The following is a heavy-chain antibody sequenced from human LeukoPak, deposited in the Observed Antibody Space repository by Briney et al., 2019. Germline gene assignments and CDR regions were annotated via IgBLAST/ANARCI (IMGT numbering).Heavy chain of an antibody. CDR3: ARDWIRNIVVVPAASAWFDP. CDR2: ISAYNGNT. Sequence: ASVKVSCKASGYTFTSYGISWVRQAPGQGLEWMGWISAYNGNTNYAQKLQDRVTMTTDTSTSTAYMELRSLRSDDTAVYYCARDWIRNIVVVPAASAWFDPWGQGTLVTVSS. CDR1: GYTFTSYG. J-gene: IGHJ5*02. D-gene: IGHD2-2*01. V-gene: IGHV1-18*01.